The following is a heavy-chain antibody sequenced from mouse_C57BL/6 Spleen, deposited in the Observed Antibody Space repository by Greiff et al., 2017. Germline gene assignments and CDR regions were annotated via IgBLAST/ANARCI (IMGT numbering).Heavy chain of an antibody. J-gene: IGHJ4*01. V-gene: IGHV5-6*01. CDR3: ARRFTTVVATEAMDY. Sequence: EVQLVESGGDLVKPGGSLKLSCAASGFTFSSYGMSWVRQTPDKRLEWVATISSGGSYTYYPDSVKGRFTISRDNAKNTLYLQMSSLKSEDTAMYYCARRFTTVVATEAMDYWGQGTSVTVSS. CDR2: ISSGGSYT. CDR1: GFTFSSYG. D-gene: IGHD1-1*01.